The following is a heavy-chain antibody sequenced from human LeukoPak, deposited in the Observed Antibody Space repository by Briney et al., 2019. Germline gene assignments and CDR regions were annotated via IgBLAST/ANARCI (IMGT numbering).Heavy chain of an antibody. J-gene: IGHJ4*02. Sequence: ASVKVSCKASGYTFTSYYMHWVRQAPGQGLEWMGIINPSGGSTSYAQKFQGRVTMTRDTSTSTVYMELSSLRSEDTAVYYCARIPRSHSSCYSFDYWGQGTLVTVSS. V-gene: IGHV1-46*01. CDR3: ARIPRSHSSCYSFDY. D-gene: IGHD3-22*01. CDR1: GYTFTSYY. CDR2: INPSGGST.